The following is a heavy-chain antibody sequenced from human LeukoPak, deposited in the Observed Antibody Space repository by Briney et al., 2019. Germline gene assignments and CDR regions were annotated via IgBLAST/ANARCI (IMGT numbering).Heavy chain of an antibody. V-gene: IGHV1-3*01. J-gene: IGHJ4*02. CDR1: GYTFTSYA. D-gene: IGHD3-22*01. CDR2: INAGNGNT. Sequence: ASVKVSCKASGYTFTSYAMHWVRQAPGQRLEWMGWINAGNGNTKYSQKFQGRVTMTEDTSTDTAYMELSSLRSEDTAVYYCATGFRVVTRYWGQGTLVTVSS. CDR3: ATGFRVVTRY.